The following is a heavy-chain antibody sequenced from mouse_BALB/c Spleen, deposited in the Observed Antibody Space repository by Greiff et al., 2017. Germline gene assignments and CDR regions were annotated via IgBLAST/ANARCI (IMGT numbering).Heavy chain of an antibody. J-gene: IGHJ4*01. CDR2: IWSGGST. CDR1: GFSLPSYG. Sequence: VQLQQSGPGLVQPSQSLSITCTVSGFSLPSYGVHWVRQSPGKGLEWLGVIWSGGSTDYNAAFISRLSISKDNSKSQVFFKINSLQANDTAIYYCATRAMDYWGQGTTVTVSS. V-gene: IGHV2-2*02. CDR3: ATRAMDY.